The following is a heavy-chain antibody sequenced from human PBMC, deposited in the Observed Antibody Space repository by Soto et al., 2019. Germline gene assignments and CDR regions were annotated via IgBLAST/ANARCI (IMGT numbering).Heavy chain of an antibody. CDR1: GGSISSGGYY. CDR2: IYYSGST. V-gene: IGHV4-31*03. D-gene: IGHD2-15*01. CDR3: ARGVVTVGYAFDI. J-gene: IGHJ3*02. Sequence: QVQLQESGPGLVKPSQTLSLTCTVSGGSISSGGYYWSWIRQHPVKGLGWIGYIYYSGSTYYNPSLKSRVTIAVDTSKNQFSLKLGPVTAADTAVYYCARGVVTVGYAFDIWGQGTMVTVSS.